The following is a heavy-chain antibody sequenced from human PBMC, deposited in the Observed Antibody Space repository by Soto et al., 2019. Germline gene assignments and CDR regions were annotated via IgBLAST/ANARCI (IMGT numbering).Heavy chain of an antibody. Sequence: GGSLRLSCAASGFTFSNAWMSWVRQAPGKGLEWVGRIKSKTDGGTTDYAAPVKGRFTISRDDSKNTLYLQMNSLKTEDTAVYYCTTDSICSGSYYYYYYGMDVWGQGTTVTVSS. CDR1: GFTFSNAW. J-gene: IGHJ6*02. CDR3: TTDSICSGSYYYYYYGMDV. CDR2: IKSKTDGGTT. V-gene: IGHV3-15*01. D-gene: IGHD1-26*01.